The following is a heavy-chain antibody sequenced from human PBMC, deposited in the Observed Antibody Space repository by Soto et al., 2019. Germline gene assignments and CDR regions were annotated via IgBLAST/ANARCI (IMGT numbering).Heavy chain of an antibody. D-gene: IGHD2-2*01. J-gene: IGHJ5*02. Sequence: PSETLSLTCTVSGGSISSYYWSWIRQPPGKGLEWIGYIYYSGSTNYNPSLKSRVTISVDTSKNQFSLKLSSVTAADTAVYYCARLIGCISTSCYFSNWFDPWGQGTLVTVSS. CDR2: IYYSGST. CDR3: ARLIGCISTSCYFSNWFDP. CDR1: GGSISSYY. V-gene: IGHV4-59*08.